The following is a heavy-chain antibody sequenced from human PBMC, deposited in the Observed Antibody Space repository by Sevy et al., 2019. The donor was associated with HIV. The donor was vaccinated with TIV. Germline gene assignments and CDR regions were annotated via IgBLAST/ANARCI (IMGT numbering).Heavy chain of an antibody. CDR1: GFTFRNLW. D-gene: IGHD3-10*01. V-gene: IGHV3-7*01. CDR2: IRQDGSEK. CDR3: AKSYFGSGTSYGMDL. J-gene: IGHJ6*02. Sequence: GGSLRLSCAVSGFTFRNLWMSWVRQAPGKGLEWVANIRQDGSEKYYVDSVRGRFTISRDNAKNSLFLQLNSLRADDTAIYYCAKSYFGSGTSYGMDLWGRGTTVTVSS.